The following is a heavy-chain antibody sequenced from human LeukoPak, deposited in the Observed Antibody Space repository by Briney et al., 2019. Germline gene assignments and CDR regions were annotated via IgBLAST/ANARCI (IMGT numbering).Heavy chain of an antibody. CDR3: AREADDGVYYFDY. CDR1: RFTFSTYW. D-gene: IGHD5-24*01. V-gene: IGHV3-7*01. J-gene: IGHJ4*02. CDR2: IKQDGSEK. Sequence: PGGSLRLSCAASRFTFSTYWMSWVRQAPGKGLEWVANIKQDGSEKYYVDSVKGRFTISRDNAKNSLYLQMNSLRAEDTAVYYCAREADDGVYYFDYWGQGTLVTVSS.